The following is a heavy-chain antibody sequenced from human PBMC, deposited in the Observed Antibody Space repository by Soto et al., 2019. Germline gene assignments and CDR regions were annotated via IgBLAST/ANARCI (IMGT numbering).Heavy chain of an antibody. CDR2: IYYSGST. CDR1: GGSISSYY. Sequence: ETLSLTCTVSGGSISSYYWSWIRQPPGKGLEWIGYIYYSGSTNYNPSLKSRVTISVDTSKNQFSLKLSSVTAADTAVYYCTRTSAAGKNYYGMDVWGQGTTVTVSS. CDR3: TRTSAAGKNYYGMDV. V-gene: IGHV4-59*01. D-gene: IGHD6-13*01. J-gene: IGHJ6*02.